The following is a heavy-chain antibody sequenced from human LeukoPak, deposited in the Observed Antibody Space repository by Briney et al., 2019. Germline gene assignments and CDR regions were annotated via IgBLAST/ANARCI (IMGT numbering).Heavy chain of an antibody. Sequence: GGSLRLSCAASGFTFSSYAMSWVRQAPGKGLEWVSAISGSGGSTYYADSVKGRFTISRDNSKNTLYLQMNSPRAEDTAVYYCANSMALAGVFDYWGQGTLVTVSS. CDR1: GFTFSSYA. J-gene: IGHJ4*02. CDR3: ANSMALAGVFDY. D-gene: IGHD6-19*01. CDR2: ISGSGGST. V-gene: IGHV3-23*01.